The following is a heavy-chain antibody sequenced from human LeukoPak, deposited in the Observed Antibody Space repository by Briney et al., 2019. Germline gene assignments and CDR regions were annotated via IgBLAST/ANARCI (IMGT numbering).Heavy chain of an antibody. Sequence: ASVKVSCKASGYTFTSYYMHWVRQAPGQGLEWMGIINPSGGSTGYAQKFQGRVTMTRDTSTSTVYMELSSLRSEDTAVYYCARGHSYYYDSSGIFDYWGQGTLVTVSS. J-gene: IGHJ4*02. D-gene: IGHD3-22*01. CDR3: ARGHSYYYDSSGIFDY. V-gene: IGHV1-46*01. CDR1: GYTFTSYY. CDR2: INPSGGST.